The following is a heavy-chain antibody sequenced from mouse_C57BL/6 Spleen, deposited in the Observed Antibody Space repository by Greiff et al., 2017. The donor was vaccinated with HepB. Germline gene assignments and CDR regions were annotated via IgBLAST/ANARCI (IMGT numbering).Heavy chain of an antibody. Sequence: VKLVESGAELVKPGASVKLSCKASGYTFTEYTIHWVKQRSGQGLEWIGWFYPGSGSIKYNEKFKDKATLTADKSSSTVYMELSRLTSEDSAVYFCARHGGTPYYGSSWFAYWGQGTLVTVSA. CDR2: FYPGSGSI. CDR1: GYTFTEYT. V-gene: IGHV1-62-2*01. CDR3: ARHGGTPYYGSSWFAY. D-gene: IGHD1-1*01. J-gene: IGHJ3*01.